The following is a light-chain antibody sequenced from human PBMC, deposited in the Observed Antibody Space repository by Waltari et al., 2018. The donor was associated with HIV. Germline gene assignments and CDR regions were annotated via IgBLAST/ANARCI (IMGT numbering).Light chain of an antibody. CDR2: DAS. V-gene: IGKV1-33*01. CDR3: QQYDNLLT. CDR1: QDISSY. Sequence: DFQMTHSPSSLSASVGDRVTITCQASQDISSYLHWYQQKPGKAPKLLIYDASNLETGVPSRFSGSGSGTDFTFTISSLQPEDIATYYCQQYDNLLTFGGGTKVEIK. J-gene: IGKJ4*01.